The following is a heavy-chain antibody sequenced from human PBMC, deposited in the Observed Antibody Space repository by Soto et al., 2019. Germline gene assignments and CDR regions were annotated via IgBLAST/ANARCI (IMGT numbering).Heavy chain of an antibody. D-gene: IGHD3-22*01. V-gene: IGHV1-46*01. CDR3: ARVRRSSGSYYGD. CDR1: GYTFTSYY. J-gene: IGHJ4*02. Sequence: DSLQVSCKASGYTFTSYYMHWVRQAPGQGLEWMGIINPSGGSTSYAQKFRGRVTMTRDTSTSTVYMELSSLRSEDTAVYYCARVRRSSGSYYGDWGQGIPVTVAS. CDR2: INPSGGST.